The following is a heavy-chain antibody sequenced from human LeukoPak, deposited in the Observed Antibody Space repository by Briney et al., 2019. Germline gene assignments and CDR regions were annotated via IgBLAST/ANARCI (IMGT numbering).Heavy chain of an antibody. CDR3: ARLGPSYYLDY. D-gene: IGHD1-26*01. CDR2: IYYSGST. V-gene: IGHV4-39*01. J-gene: IGHJ4*02. Sequence: SETLSLTCTVSGGSISSSSHYWGWIRQPPGKGPEWIGSIYYSGSTYYNPSLKSRVTISVDTSKNQFSLKLSSVTAADTAVYYCARLGPSYYLDYWGQGTLVTVSS. CDR1: GGSISSSSHY.